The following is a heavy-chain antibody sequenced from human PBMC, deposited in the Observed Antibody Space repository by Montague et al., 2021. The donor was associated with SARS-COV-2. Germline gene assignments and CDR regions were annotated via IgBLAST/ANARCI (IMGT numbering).Heavy chain of an antibody. CDR2: IYYSGST. J-gene: IGHJ3*02. CDR3: ARRGLGYCSGGSCPNAFDI. CDR1: GGSISSYY. Sequence: SETLSLTCTVSGGSISSYYWSWIRQPPGKGLEWIGYIYYSGSTNYNPSLKNRVTISVDTSKNQFSLKLSSVTAADTAVYYCARRGLGYCSGGSCPNAFDIWGQGTMVTVSS. V-gene: IGHV4-59*01. D-gene: IGHD2-15*01.